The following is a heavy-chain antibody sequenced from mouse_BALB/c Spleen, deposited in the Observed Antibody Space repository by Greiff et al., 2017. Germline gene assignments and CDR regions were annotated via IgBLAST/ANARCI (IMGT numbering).Heavy chain of an antibody. CDR2: IRNKANGYTT. Sequence: DVKLVESGGGLVQPGGSLRLSCATSGFTFTDYYMSWVRQPPGKALEWLGFIRNKANGYTTEYSASVKGRFTISRDNSQSILYLQMNTLRAEDSATYYCARDRDRYDGNYFDYWGQGTTLTVSS. V-gene: IGHV7-3*02. D-gene: IGHD2-14*01. J-gene: IGHJ2*01. CDR3: ARDRDRYDGNYFDY. CDR1: GFTFTDYY.